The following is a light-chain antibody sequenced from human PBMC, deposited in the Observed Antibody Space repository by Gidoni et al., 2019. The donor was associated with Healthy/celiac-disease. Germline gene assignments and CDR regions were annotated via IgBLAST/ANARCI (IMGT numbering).Light chain of an antibody. CDR2: GAS. J-gene: IGKJ3*01. V-gene: IGKV3-15*01. CDR1: QSVSSN. Sequence: EIVMTQSPATLSVSPGERATLSCRASQSVSSNLAWYQQKPGQAPRLLIYGASTRATGFPARFSGSGSGTEFTLNISSLQSEDFAVYYCQQYNNWPFTFGPGTEVDIK. CDR3: QQYNNWPFT.